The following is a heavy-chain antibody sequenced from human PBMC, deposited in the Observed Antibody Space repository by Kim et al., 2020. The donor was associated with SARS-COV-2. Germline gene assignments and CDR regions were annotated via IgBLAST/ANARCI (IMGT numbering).Heavy chain of an antibody. Sequence: ASVKVSCKASGYTFTSYAMHWVRQAPGQRLEWMGWINAGNGNTKYSQKFQGRVTITRDTSASTAYMALSSLRSEDTAGYYCSRDVSSGWTQIDYWGQGT. CDR3: SRDVSSGWTQIDY. D-gene: IGHD6-25*01. J-gene: IGHJ4*02. CDR2: INAGNGNT. V-gene: IGHV1-3*01. CDR1: GYTFTSYA.